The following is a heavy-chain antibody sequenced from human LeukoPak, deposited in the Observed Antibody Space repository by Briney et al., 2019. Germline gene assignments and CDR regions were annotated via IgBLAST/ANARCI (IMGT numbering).Heavy chain of an antibody. CDR3: ARSPLWLRGLDY. CDR1: GGSISSGGYS. D-gene: IGHD5-18*01. CDR2: IYHSGST. J-gene: IGHJ4*02. Sequence: TSETLSLTCAVSGGSISSGGYSWSWIRQPPEKGLEWIGYIYHSGSTYYNPSLKSRVTISVDRSKNQFSLKLSSVTAADTAVYYCARSPLWLRGLDYWGQGTLVTVSS. V-gene: IGHV4-30-2*01.